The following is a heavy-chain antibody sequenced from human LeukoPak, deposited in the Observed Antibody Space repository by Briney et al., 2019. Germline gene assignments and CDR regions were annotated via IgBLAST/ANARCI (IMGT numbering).Heavy chain of an antibody. Sequence: ASVKVSCKASGGTFSSYAISWVRQAPGQGLEWMGWISAYNGNTNYAQKLQGRVTMTTDTSTSTAYMELRSLRSDDTAVYYCARDQDYYDSSGYLNPDYWGQGTLVTVSS. V-gene: IGHV1-18*01. CDR1: GGTFSSYA. CDR2: ISAYNGNT. CDR3: ARDQDYYDSSGYLNPDY. J-gene: IGHJ4*02. D-gene: IGHD3-22*01.